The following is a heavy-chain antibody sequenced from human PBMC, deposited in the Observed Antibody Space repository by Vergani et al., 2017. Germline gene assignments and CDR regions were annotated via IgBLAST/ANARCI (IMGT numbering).Heavy chain of an antibody. D-gene: IGHD4/OR15-4a*01. CDR2: IYYSGST. V-gene: IGHV4-39*01. J-gene: IGHJ2*01. CDR3: ASPPRAKHWYFDL. CDR1: GGSISSSSYY. Sequence: QLQLQESGPGLVKPSETLSLTCTVSGGSISSSSYYWGWIRQPPGKGLEWIGSIYYSGSTYYNPSLKSRVTISVDTSKNQFSLKLSSVTAADTAVYYCASPPRAKHWYFDLWGRGTLVTVSS.